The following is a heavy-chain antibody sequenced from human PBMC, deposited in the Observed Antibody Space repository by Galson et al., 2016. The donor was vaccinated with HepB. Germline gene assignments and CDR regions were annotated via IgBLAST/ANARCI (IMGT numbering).Heavy chain of an antibody. CDR3: ARDTRNNYYGMDV. Sequence: SETLSLTCAVSGGSISSTSWWSWVRQPPGKGLEWIGEIYHIGSTTYNPSLKSRVTISVDKTRNHFSLTLISVTAADTAVYYCARDTRNNYYGMDVWGQGTTVIVSS. V-gene: IGHV4-4*02. CDR2: IYHIGST. J-gene: IGHJ6*02. CDR1: GGSISSTSW.